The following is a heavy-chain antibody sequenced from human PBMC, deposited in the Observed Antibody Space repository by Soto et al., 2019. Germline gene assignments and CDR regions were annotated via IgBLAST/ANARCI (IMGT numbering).Heavy chain of an antibody. V-gene: IGHV3-23*01. CDR3: AKSVAGWLAYYFDC. CDR1: GFSFSSYA. CDR2: ISGSGGST. Sequence: PGGSLRLACAASGFSFSSYAMSWARQAPGKGLEWVSAISGSGGSTYYADSVKGRFTISRDNSKNTLYLQMNSLRAEDTAVYYCAKSVAGWLAYYFDCWGQGTLVTVSS. J-gene: IGHJ4*02. D-gene: IGHD6-19*01.